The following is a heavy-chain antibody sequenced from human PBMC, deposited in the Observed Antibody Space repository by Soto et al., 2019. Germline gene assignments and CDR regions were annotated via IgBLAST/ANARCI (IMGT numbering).Heavy chain of an antibody. J-gene: IGHJ6*02. CDR2: FDPEDGET. CDR3: ATGLDAGVVDYYYGMDV. V-gene: IGHV1-24*01. Sequence: ASVKVSCKVSGYTLTELSMHWVRQAPGKGLEWMGGFDPEDGETIYAQKFQGRVTMTEDTSTDTAYMELSSLRSEDTAVYYCATGLDAGVVDYYYGMDVWGQGTTVTVSS. CDR1: GYTLTELS. D-gene: IGHD7-27*01.